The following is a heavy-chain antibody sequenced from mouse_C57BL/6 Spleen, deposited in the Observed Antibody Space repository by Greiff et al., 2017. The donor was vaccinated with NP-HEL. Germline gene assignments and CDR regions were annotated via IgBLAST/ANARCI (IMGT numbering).Heavy chain of an antibody. CDR1: GYTFTSYT. CDR2: INPSSGYT. Sequence: VQLQQSGAELARPGASVKMSCKASGYTFTSYTMHWVKQRPGQGLEWIGYINPSSGYTKYNQKFKDKATLTADKSSSTAYMQLSSLTSEDSAVYYCAREDVPTYWYVDVWGSGTTGTVAS. V-gene: IGHV1-4*01. CDR3: AREDVPTYWYVDV. J-gene: IGHJ1*01. D-gene: IGHD2-10*01.